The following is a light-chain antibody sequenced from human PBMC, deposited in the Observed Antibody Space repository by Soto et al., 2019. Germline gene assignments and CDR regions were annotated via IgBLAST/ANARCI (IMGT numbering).Light chain of an antibody. CDR3: QQYNNWPPGRT. Sequence: EIVMTQSPATLSVSPGERATLSCRASQSVSSNLAWYQQKPGQAPRLLIYGASTRATGIPARFSGSGSGTEFTLTISSLQSEDFAVYYRQQYNNWPPGRTFGQGTKVEIK. CDR1: QSVSSN. CDR2: GAS. V-gene: IGKV3-15*01. J-gene: IGKJ1*01.